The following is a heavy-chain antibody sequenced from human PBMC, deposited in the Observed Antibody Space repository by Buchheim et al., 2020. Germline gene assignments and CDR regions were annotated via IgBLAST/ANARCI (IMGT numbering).Heavy chain of an antibody. CDR3: ARDSLGYYYDSSGYYRAPGSIDY. V-gene: IGHV3-74*01. CDR2: INSDGSST. D-gene: IGHD3-22*01. CDR1: GFTFSSYW. Sequence: EVQLVESGGGLVQPGGSLRLSCAASGFTFSSYWMHWVRQAPGKGLVRVSRINSDGSSTSYADSVKGRFTISRDNAKNTLYLQMNSLRAEDTAVYYCARDSLGYYYDSSGYYRAPGSIDYWGQGTL. J-gene: IGHJ4*02.